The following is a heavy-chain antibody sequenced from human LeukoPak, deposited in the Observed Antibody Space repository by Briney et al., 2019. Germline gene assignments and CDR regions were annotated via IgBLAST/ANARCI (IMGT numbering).Heavy chain of an antibody. CDR2: IYYSGNT. CDR1: GVSISSSNSY. CDR3: ATIRGEFRYSMDV. Sequence: YPSETLSLTCTVSGVSISSSNSYWGWIRQPPGKGLEWIGSIYYSGNTYYNASLKSQVSISIDTSKNQFSLRLTSVTAADTAVYYCATIRGEFRYSMDVWGKGTTVTISS. J-gene: IGHJ6*03. V-gene: IGHV4-39*01. D-gene: IGHD3-9*01.